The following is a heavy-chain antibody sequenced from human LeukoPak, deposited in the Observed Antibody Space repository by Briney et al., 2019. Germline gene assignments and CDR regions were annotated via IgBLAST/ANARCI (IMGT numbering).Heavy chain of an antibody. CDR2: ISSSSSYI. V-gene: IGHV3-21*01. Sequence: KPGGSLRLSCAASGFTFSSYSMNWVRQAPGKGLEWVSSISSSSSYIYYADLVKGRFTISRDNAKNSLYLQMNSLRAEDTAVYYCARTTVVSSHFDYWGQGTLVTVSS. D-gene: IGHD4-23*01. J-gene: IGHJ4*02. CDR1: GFTFSSYS. CDR3: ARTTVVSSHFDY.